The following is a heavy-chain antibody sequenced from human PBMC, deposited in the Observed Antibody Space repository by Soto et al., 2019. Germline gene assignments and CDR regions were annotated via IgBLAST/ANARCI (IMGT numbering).Heavy chain of an antibody. CDR1: GGGHLRDYR. CDR2: IIPKLGSA. D-gene: IGHD4-17*01. CDR3: ARETTGVFDY. J-gene: IGHJ4*02. Sequence: EASVKVSCKASGGGHLRDYRTTWVRRAPGQGLEWMGGIIPKLGSANYAQNFQGRVTVTADESTNTVYMELRSLRSDDTAVYYCARETTGVFDYWGQGTLVTVSS. V-gene: IGHV1-69*13.